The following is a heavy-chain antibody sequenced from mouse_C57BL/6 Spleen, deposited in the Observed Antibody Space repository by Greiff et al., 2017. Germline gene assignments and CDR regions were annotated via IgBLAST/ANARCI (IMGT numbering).Heavy chain of an antibody. J-gene: IGHJ3*01. CDR1: GYTFTSYW. V-gene: IGHV1-61*01. D-gene: IGHD1-1*01. CDR2: IYPSDSET. Sequence: VQLQQPGAELVRPGSSVKLSCKASGYTFTSYWMDWVKQRPGQGLEWIGNIYPSDSETHYNQKFKDKATLTVDKSSSTAYMQLSSLTSEDSAVYYCARMDYGAWFAYWGQGTLVTVSA. CDR3: ARMDYGAWFAY.